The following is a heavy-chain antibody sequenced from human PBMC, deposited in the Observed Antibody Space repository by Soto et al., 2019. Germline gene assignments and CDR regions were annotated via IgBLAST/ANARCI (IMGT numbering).Heavy chain of an antibody. Sequence: PGGSLRLSCAASGFTFSSYAMHWVRQAPGKGLEWVAVISYDGSNKYYADSVKGRFTISRDNSKNTLYLQMNSLRAEDTAVYYCARDHSCSSTSCPKALDYWGQGTLVTVSS. CDR3: ARDHSCSSTSCPKALDY. J-gene: IGHJ4*02. CDR1: GFTFSSYA. V-gene: IGHV3-30-3*01. D-gene: IGHD2-2*01. CDR2: ISYDGSNK.